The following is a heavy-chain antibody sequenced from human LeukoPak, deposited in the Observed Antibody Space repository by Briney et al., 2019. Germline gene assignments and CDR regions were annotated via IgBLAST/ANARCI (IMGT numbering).Heavy chain of an antibody. CDR3: VCLASIAVAGRAADPFDY. CDR2: ISYDGSNK. J-gene: IGHJ4*02. D-gene: IGHD6-19*01. Sequence: GGSLRLSCTASGFSFSSYAMHWVRRAPGKGLEWVAVISYDGSNKYYADSVKGRFTISRDNSKNTLYLQMNSLRAEDTAVYYCVCLASIAVAGRAADPFDYWGQGTLVTVSS. CDR1: GFSFSSYA. V-gene: IGHV3-30*04.